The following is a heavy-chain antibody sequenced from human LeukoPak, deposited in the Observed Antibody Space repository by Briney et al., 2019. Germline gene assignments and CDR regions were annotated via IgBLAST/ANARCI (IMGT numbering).Heavy chain of an antibody. V-gene: IGHV4-39*02. CDR1: GGSISSSRYY. CDR2: IYYSGST. J-gene: IGHJ6*02. CDR3: ARDIVVVPAANRAYYYYYGMDV. Sequence: SETLSLTCTVSGGSISSSRYYWGWIRQPPGKGLEWIGSIYYSGSTYYNPSLKSRVTISVDTSKNQFSLKLSSVTAADTAVYYCARDIVVVPAANRAYYYYYGMDVWGQGTTVTVSS. D-gene: IGHD2-2*01.